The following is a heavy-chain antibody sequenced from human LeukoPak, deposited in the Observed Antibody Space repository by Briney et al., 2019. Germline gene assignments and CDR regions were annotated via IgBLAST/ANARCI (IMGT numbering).Heavy chain of an antibody. D-gene: IGHD3-9*01. CDR2: ISAYNGNT. CDR3: ARAVSDNLTFTYYYYYMDV. CDR1: GYTFTSYG. Sequence: ASVKVSCKASGYTFTSYGISWVRQAPGQGLEWMGWISAYNGNTNYAQKLQGRVTMTTDTSTSTAYMELRSLRSDDTAVYYCARAVSDNLTFTYYYYYMDVWGKGTTVTVSS. V-gene: IGHV1-18*01. J-gene: IGHJ6*03.